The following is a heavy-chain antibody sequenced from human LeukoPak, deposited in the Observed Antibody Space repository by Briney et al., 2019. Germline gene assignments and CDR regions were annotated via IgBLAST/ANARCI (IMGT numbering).Heavy chain of an antibody. D-gene: IGHD5-18*01. J-gene: IGHJ4*02. V-gene: IGHV3-21*01. CDR2: ISTSRNYI. CDR3: ARRATTERGVSYGLDY. Sequence: ETLFLTCTVSGGSISSSSYYWGWIRQPPGKGLEWVSSISTSRNYIYYADSVTGRFTISRDNAKNSLYLQMNSLRAEDTAVYYCARRATTERGVSYGLDYWGQGTLVTVSS. CDR1: GGSISSSS.